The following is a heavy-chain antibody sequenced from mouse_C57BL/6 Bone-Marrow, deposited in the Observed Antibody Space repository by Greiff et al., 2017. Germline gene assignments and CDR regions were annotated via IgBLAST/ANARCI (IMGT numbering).Heavy chain of an antibody. D-gene: IGHD2-4*01. V-gene: IGHV6-6*01. CDR3: TSPIYYDYDWFAY. Sequence: VESGGGLVQPGGSMKLSCAASGFTFSDAWMDWVRQSPEKGLEWVAEIRNKANNHATYYAESVKGRFTISRDDSKSSVYLQMNSLRAEDTGIYYCTSPIYYDYDWFAYWGQGTLVTVSA. CDR1: GFTFSDAW. CDR2: IRNKANNHAT. J-gene: IGHJ3*01.